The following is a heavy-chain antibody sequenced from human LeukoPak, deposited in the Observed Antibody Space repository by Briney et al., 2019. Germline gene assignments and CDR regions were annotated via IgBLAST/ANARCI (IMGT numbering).Heavy chain of an antibody. CDR3: ARERGSGWHRPGYYYYYGMDF. J-gene: IGHJ6*02. V-gene: IGHV4-31*03. Sequence: SQTLSLTCTVSGGSISSGGYYWSWIRQHPGKGLEWIGYIYYSGSTKYNPSLKSRVIMSVDTSKNQFSLRLSSVTAADTAVYYCARERGSGWHRPGYYYYYGMDFWGQGTTVTVSS. D-gene: IGHD6-19*01. CDR1: GGSISSGGYY. CDR2: IYYSGST.